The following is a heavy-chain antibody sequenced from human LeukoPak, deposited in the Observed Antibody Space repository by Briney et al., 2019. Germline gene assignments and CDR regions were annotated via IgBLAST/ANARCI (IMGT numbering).Heavy chain of an antibody. V-gene: IGHV3-9*03. Sequence: PGGSLRLSCAASVFTFDDYAMHWVRHAPGRGREWVSGISWNSGSIGYADSVKGRFTISRDNAKNSLYLQMNSLRAEDMALYYCARAPADTAMVTGYYFDYWGQGTLVTVSS. CDR1: VFTFDDYA. CDR2: ISWNSGSI. CDR3: ARAPADTAMVTGYYFDY. J-gene: IGHJ4*02. D-gene: IGHD5-18*01.